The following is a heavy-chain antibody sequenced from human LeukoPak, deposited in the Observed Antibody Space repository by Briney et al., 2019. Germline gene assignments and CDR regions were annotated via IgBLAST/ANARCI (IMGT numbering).Heavy chain of an antibody. CDR3: ARGWGSTSYYMDV. Sequence: GGSLRLSCAASGFTFSSYSMNWVRQAPGKGLEWVSYISSSSSTIYYADSVKGRFTISRDNAKNSLYLQMNSLGAEDTAVYYCARGWGSTSYYMDVWGKGTTVTVSS. CDR1: GFTFSSYS. V-gene: IGHV3-48*04. J-gene: IGHJ6*03. CDR2: ISSSSSTI. D-gene: IGHD2-2*01.